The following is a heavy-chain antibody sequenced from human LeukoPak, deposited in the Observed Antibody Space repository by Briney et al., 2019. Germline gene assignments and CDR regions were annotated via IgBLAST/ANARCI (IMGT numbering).Heavy chain of an antibody. V-gene: IGHV3-53*01. CDR1: GFTVSSNY. J-gene: IGHJ5*02. CDR3: ARVKNDYVWGSYRPPKFGWFDP. CDR2: IYSGGST. Sequence: PGGSLRLSCAASGFTVSSNYMSWVRQAPGKGLEWVSVIYSGGSTYYADSVKGRFTISRDNSKKTLYLQMNSLRAEDTAVYYCARVKNDYVWGSYRPPKFGWFDPWGQGTLVTVSS. D-gene: IGHD3-16*02.